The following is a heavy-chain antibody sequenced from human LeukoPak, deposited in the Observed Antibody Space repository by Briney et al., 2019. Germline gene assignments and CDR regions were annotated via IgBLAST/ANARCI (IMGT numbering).Heavy chain of an antibody. V-gene: IGHV3-53*01. Sequence: PGGSLRLSCAASGFIVSSNYMSWVRQAPGKGLEWVSVIYSGGSTYYADSVKGRFTISRDNSKNTLYLQMNSLRAEDTAVYYCARARGYSYGCDYWGQGTLVTVSS. J-gene: IGHJ4*02. D-gene: IGHD5-18*01. CDR1: GFIVSSNY. CDR3: ARARGYSYGCDY. CDR2: IYSGGST.